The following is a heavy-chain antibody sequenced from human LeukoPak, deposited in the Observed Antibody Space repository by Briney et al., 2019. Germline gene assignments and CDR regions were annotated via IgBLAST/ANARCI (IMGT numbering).Heavy chain of an antibody. CDR1: GFTFSSYS. J-gene: IGHJ6*03. CDR3: ARDYCGGDCYYYYYYYMDV. CDR2: ISSSSYI. Sequence: GGSLRPSCAASGFTFSSYSMNWVRQAPGKGLEWVSSISSSSYIYYADSVKGRFTISRDNAKNSLYLQMNSLRAEDTAVYYCARDYCGGDCYYYYYYYMDVWGKGPRSPSP. D-gene: IGHD2-21*02. V-gene: IGHV3-21*01.